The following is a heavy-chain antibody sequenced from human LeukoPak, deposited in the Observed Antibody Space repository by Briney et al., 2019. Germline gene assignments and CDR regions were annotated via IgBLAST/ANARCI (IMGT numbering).Heavy chain of an antibody. CDR2: ISGGGGST. D-gene: IGHD1-26*01. CDR3: AKGGKWDVTPFDY. J-gene: IGHJ4*02. CDR1: XFTFTSYS. V-gene: IGHV3-23*01. Sequence: SLRLXXAASXFTFTSYSMNWVRQAPGKGLEWVSTISGGGGSTYYADSVTGPFTISRYNSKNTLYLQVNSLRAEDTAVYYCAKGGKWDVTPFDYWGQGTLVTVSS.